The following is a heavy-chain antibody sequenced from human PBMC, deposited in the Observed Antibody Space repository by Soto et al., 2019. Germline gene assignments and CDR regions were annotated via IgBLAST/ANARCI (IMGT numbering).Heavy chain of an antibody. Sequence: GGSLRLSCAASGFTVSSNYMSWVRQAPGKGLEWVSVIYSGGSTYYADSVKGRFTISRDNSKNTLYLQMNSLRAEDTAVYYCAREGDAGYCSGGSCKGGATNWYFDLWGRGTLVTVSS. D-gene: IGHD2-15*01. J-gene: IGHJ2*01. V-gene: IGHV3-53*01. CDR1: GFTVSSNY. CDR3: AREGDAGYCSGGSCKGGATNWYFDL. CDR2: IYSGGST.